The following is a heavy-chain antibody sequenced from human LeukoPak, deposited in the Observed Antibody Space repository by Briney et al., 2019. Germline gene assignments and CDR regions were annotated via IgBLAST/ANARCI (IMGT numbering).Heavy chain of an antibody. V-gene: IGHV3-21*01. CDR3: ASFCSSSWCDDY. Sequence: GGSLRLSCAASGFAFSSYSMNWVRQAPGKGLEWVSSISSVSSYIYYADSVKGRFTISRDNAKNSLYLQMNSLRAEDTAVYYCASFCSSSWCDDYWGQGTLVTVSS. D-gene: IGHD6-13*01. CDR2: ISSVSSYI. J-gene: IGHJ4*02. CDR1: GFAFSSYS.